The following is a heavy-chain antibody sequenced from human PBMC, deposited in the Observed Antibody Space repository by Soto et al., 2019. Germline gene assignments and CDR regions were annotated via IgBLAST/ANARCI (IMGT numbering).Heavy chain of an antibody. CDR3: ASVEGSGTSGVDT. D-gene: IGHD3-10*01. Sequence: SETLSLTCAVSGGSISSGGYSWSWIRQPPGKGLEWIGYIYHSGSTYYNPSLKSRVTTSVDRSKNQFSLKLSSVTAADTAVYCWASVEGSGTSGVDTWGQGTLVTVSS. V-gene: IGHV4-30-2*01. J-gene: IGHJ5*02. CDR1: GGSISSGGYS. CDR2: IYHSGST.